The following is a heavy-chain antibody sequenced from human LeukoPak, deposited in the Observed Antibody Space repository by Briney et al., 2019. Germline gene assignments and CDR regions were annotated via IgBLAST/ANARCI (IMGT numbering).Heavy chain of an antibody. Sequence: ASVTVSCTASGGTFSSYAISWVRQAPGQGLEWMGGIIPIFGTANYAQKFQGRVTITADESTSTAYMELSSLRSEDTAVYYCARDPRSIAVAGIAWFDPWGQGTLVTVPS. CDR2: IIPIFGTA. D-gene: IGHD6-19*01. CDR3: ARDPRSIAVAGIAWFDP. V-gene: IGHV1-69*13. CDR1: GGTFSSYA. J-gene: IGHJ5*02.